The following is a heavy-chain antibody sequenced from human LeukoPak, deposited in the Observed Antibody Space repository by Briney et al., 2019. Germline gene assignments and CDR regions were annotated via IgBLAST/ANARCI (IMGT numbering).Heavy chain of an antibody. CDR3: AKAFRGAAAGVCFDY. J-gene: IGHJ4*02. Sequence: QSGGSLRLSCAASGFTFNNYGMSWVHQAPGKGLEWVSGISGSGGSTYYADSVKGRFTISRDNSKNTLYLQMNSLRAEDTAVYYCAKAFRGAAAGVCFDYWGQGTLFTVSS. CDR1: GFTFNNYG. CDR2: ISGSGGST. D-gene: IGHD6-13*01. V-gene: IGHV3-23*01.